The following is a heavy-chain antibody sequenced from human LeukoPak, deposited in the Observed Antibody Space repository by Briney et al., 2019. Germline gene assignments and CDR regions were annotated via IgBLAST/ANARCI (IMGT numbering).Heavy chain of an antibody. Sequence: GGSLRLSCGASGIIFKDAWMNWVRLAPGKGLEWVGRIKNKADGGTTDYAAPVRGRFIISRDDSKNRLYLQMNSLKTEDTAVYYCTTSGTPFQYWGRGTLVTVSS. CDR3: TTSGTPFQY. CDR1: GIIFKDAW. J-gene: IGHJ4*02. V-gene: IGHV3-15*01. CDR2: IKNKADGGTT. D-gene: IGHD3-10*01.